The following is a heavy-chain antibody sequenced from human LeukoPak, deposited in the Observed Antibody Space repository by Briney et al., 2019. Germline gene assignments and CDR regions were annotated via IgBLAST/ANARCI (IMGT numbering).Heavy chain of an antibody. CDR3: ARDTPTITMIVVVPFDY. Sequence: ASVTVSCKASGYTFTCYYMHWLRQAPGQGLEWMGWINPNSGGTNYAQKFQGRVTMTRDTSISTAYMELRSLRSDDTAVYYCARDTPTITMIVVVPFDYWGQGTLVTVSS. CDR1: GYTFTCYY. CDR2: INPNSGGT. J-gene: IGHJ4*02. V-gene: IGHV1-2*02. D-gene: IGHD3-22*01.